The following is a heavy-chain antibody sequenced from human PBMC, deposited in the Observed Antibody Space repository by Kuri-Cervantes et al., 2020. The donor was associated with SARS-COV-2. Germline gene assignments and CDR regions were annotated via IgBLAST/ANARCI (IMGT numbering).Heavy chain of an antibody. Sequence: SVKVSCKASGGTFSSYAISWVRQAPGQGLEWMGGIIPILGTANYAQKFQGRVTITTDESTSTAYMELNSLRSEDTAVYYCASITGTTEWFDPWGQGTLVTVSS. CDR2: IIPILGTA. V-gene: IGHV1-69*05. D-gene: IGHD1-7*01. J-gene: IGHJ5*02. CDR1: GGTFSSYA. CDR3: ASITGTTEWFDP.